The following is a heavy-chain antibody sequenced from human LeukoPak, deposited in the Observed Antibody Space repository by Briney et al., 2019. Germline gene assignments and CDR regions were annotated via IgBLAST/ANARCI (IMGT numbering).Heavy chain of an antibody. CDR3: AKSPNYGDYDY. J-gene: IGHJ4*02. CDR2: ISGSGGST. D-gene: IGHD4-17*01. Sequence: GALRLSCAASGFTFSRYAMSWVRQAPGKGLEWVSAISGSGGSTYYADSVKGRFTISRDNSKNTLYLQMNSLRAEDTAVYYCAKSPNYGDYDYWGQGTLVTISS. CDR1: GFTFSRYA. V-gene: IGHV3-23*01.